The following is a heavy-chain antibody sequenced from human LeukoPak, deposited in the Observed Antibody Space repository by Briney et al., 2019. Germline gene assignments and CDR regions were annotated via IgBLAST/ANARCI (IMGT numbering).Heavy chain of an antibody. Sequence: GGSLRLSCAASGFTFSSFAMSWVRQAPGKGLEWVSAISGSGDSTYYADSVKGRFTISRDNSKNTLYLQMNSLRAEDTAVYYCAKIRANGWCAFDYWGQGTLVTVSS. V-gene: IGHV3-23*01. J-gene: IGHJ4*02. CDR2: ISGSGDST. D-gene: IGHD6-19*01. CDR1: GFTFSSFA. CDR3: AKIRANGWCAFDY.